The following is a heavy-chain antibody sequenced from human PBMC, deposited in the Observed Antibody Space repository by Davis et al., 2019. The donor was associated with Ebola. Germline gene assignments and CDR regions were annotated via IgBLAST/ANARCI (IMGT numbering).Heavy chain of an antibody. CDR1: GFTVSSNY. CDR2: IYSGGST. CDR3: LSDWFDP. Sequence: GESLKISCAASGFTVSSNYMSWVRQAPGKGLEWVSVIYSGGSTYYADSVKGRFTISRDNSKNTLYLQMSSLRAEDTAVYYCLSDWFDPWGQGTLVTVSS. V-gene: IGHV3-53*05. J-gene: IGHJ5*02.